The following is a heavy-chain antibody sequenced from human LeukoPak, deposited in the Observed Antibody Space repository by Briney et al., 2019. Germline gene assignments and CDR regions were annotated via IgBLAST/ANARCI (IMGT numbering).Heavy chain of an antibody. CDR2: ISSSSSYI. Sequence: GGSLRLSCAASGFTFSSYSMNWVRQAPGNGLEWVSSISSSSSYIYYADSVKGRFTISRDNAKNSLYLQMNSLRAEDTAVYYCARVLGDYDILTGYLYYFDYWGQGTLVTVSS. J-gene: IGHJ4*02. CDR3: ARVLGDYDILTGYLYYFDY. D-gene: IGHD3-9*01. V-gene: IGHV3-21*01. CDR1: GFTFSSYS.